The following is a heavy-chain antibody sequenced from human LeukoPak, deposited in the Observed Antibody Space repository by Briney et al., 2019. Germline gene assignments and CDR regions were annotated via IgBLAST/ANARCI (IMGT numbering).Heavy chain of an antibody. J-gene: IGHJ4*02. CDR2: IKEDGSEK. V-gene: IGHV3-7*01. D-gene: IGHD2-21*01. CDR1: GFSFRSCW. CDR3: ARVAWPHYFDY. Sequence: PGGSLRLSCAGSGFSFRSCWMSWVRQAPGKGLEWVANIKEDGSEKYYVDSVKGRFTISRDNAENALYLQMNSLRAEDTAVYYCARVAWPHYFDYWGQGTLVTVSS.